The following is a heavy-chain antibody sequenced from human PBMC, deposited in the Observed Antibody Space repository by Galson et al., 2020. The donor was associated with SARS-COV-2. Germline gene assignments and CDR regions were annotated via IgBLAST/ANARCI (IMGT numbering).Heavy chain of an antibody. CDR2: IYYSGST. CDR1: GGSISSSSYY. J-gene: IGHJ4*02. D-gene: IGHD1-1*01. CDR3: ARRTDDDYFDY. Sequence: SETLSLTCTVSGGSISSSSYYWGWIRQPPGQGLEWLGSIYYSGSTHYNPSLKSRVIISVDTSKNQFSLKLSSVTAADTAVFYCARRTDDDYFDYWGQGTLVTVSS. V-gene: IGHV4-39*01.